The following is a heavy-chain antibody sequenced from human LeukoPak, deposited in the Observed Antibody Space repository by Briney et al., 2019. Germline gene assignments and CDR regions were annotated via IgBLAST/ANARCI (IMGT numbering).Heavy chain of an antibody. D-gene: IGHD6-13*01. CDR1: GGSFSGYY. Sequence: SETLSLTCAVYGGSFSGYYWSWIRQPPGKGLEWIGEINHSGSTNYNPSLKSRVTISVDTSKNQFSLKLSSVTAADTAVYYCARGRTFGYSSSWYRPIWGQGTLVTVSS. V-gene: IGHV4-34*01. CDR2: INHSGST. J-gene: IGHJ4*02. CDR3: ARGRTFGYSSSWYRPI.